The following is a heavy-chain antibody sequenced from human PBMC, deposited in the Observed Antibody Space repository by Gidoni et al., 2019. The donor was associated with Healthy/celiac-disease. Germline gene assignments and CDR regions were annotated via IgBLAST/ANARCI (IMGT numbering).Heavy chain of an antibody. CDR3: ARDHAAGFFDY. J-gene: IGHJ4*02. CDR2: SSSSSSYI. D-gene: IGHD6-13*01. V-gene: IGHV3-21*01. CDR1: GFTFSSYS. Sequence: EVQLVESGGGLVKPGGSLRLSCAASGFTFSSYSMNWVRQAPGKGLEWVSSSSSSSSYIYYADSVKGRFTISRDNAKNSLYLQMNSLRAEDTAVYYCARDHAAGFFDYWGQGTLVTVSS.